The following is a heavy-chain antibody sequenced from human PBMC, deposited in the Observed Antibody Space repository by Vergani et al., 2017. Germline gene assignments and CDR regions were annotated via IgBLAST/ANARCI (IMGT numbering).Heavy chain of an antibody. J-gene: IGHJ3*01. CDR3: ARSYSYDAFDG. V-gene: IGHV4-59*01. D-gene: IGHD5-18*01. CDR2: ICYSGSA. CDR1: GGSISSYY. Sequence: QVQLQESGPGLVKPPETLSLACTVSGGSISSYYWSWIRQPPGKGLEWIGYICYSGSAKYNPSLESRVTMSVDTSKNQFSLNLTSVTAADTAVYYCARSYSYDAFDGWGQGTKVTVSS.